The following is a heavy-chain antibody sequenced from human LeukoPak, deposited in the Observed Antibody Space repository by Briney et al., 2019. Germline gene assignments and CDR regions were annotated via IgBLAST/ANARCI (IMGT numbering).Heavy chain of an antibody. CDR3: ARHRITIFGGRPIDY. CDR1: GFTFSSYS. CDR2: ISSSSSYI. Sequence: GGSLRLSCAASGFTFSSYSMNWVRQAPGKGLEWVSSISSSSSYIYYADSVEGRFTISRDNAKNSLYLQMNSLRAEDTAVYYCARHRITIFGGRPIDYWGQGTLVTVSS. V-gene: IGHV3-21*01. J-gene: IGHJ4*01. D-gene: IGHD3-3*01.